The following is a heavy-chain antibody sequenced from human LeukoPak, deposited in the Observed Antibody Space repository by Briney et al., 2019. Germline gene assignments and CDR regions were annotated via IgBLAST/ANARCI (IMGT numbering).Heavy chain of an antibody. D-gene: IGHD3-10*01. V-gene: IGHV4-39*07. CDR2: IYHSGST. CDR1: GDSIRSSSYY. CDR3: ARSGIGDDPFDI. Sequence: SETLSLTCTVSGDSIRSSSYYWGWIRQPPGRGLEWIASIYHSGSTYYNPSRRSQFTISLDTSKNQFSLKLTSVTAADTAVYYCARSGIGDDPFDIWGQGTMVTVSS. J-gene: IGHJ3*02.